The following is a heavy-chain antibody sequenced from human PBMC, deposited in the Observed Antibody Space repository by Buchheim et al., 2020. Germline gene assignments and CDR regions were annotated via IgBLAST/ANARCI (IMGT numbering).Heavy chain of an antibody. V-gene: IGHV1-69*01. CDR1: GGTFSSYA. D-gene: IGHD3-22*01. Sequence: QVQLVQSGAEVKKPGSSVKVSCKASGGTFSSYAISWVRQAPGQGLEWMRGIIPIFGTANYAQKFQGRVTITAAESKSTAYMELSSLRSEDTAVYYCAGVMLPRGYYDSSGYLDYWGQGTL. J-gene: IGHJ4*02. CDR2: IIPIFGTA. CDR3: AGVMLPRGYYDSSGYLDY.